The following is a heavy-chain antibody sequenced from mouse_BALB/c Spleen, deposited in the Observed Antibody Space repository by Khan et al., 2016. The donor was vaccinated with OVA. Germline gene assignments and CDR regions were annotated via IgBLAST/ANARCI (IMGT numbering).Heavy chain of an antibody. D-gene: IGHD1-1*01. J-gene: IGHJ2*01. Sequence: QVQLQQPGAELVKAGASVKMSCKASGYTFTSYWMHWVKQRLGQGLEWFAETNPTNGRTYYTEKFKSKATLTVDKSSSTAYMLLSGPTFEDAAVYYCARIKKIVATYFDYWGQGTTLTVSS. V-gene: IGHV1S81*02. CDR1: GYTFTSYW. CDR3: ARIKKIVATYFDY. CDR2: TNPTNGRT.